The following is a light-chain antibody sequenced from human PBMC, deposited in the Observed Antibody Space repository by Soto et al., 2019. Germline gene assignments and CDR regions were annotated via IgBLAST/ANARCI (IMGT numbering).Light chain of an antibody. J-gene: IGLJ1*01. CDR3: YSYAGSSIYV. CDR1: TSDVGSYSL. Sequence: QSVLTQPASVSGSPGQSITMSCTGTTSDVGSYSLLSWYQQHPGKAPKLMIYEDSKRPSGVSNRFSDSKSGNTASLTISGLQAEDEADYYCYSYAGSSIYVFGTGTKVTVL. V-gene: IGLV2-23*01. CDR2: EDS.